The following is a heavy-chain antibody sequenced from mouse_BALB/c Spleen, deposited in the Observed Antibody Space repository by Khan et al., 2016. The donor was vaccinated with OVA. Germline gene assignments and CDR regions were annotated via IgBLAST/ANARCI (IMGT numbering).Heavy chain of an antibody. D-gene: IGHD1-1*01. Sequence: EVQLQESGPGLVKPSQSLSLTCTVTGYSITSDYAWNWIRQFPGNKLEWMCFISYSGNTNYNPSLKSRISITRDTSKNQFFLQLNSVTTEDTATYYCARVYGGDFDYWGQGTTLTVSS. CDR1: GYSITSDYA. CDR3: ARVYGGDFDY. J-gene: IGHJ2*01. V-gene: IGHV3-2*02. CDR2: ISYSGNT.